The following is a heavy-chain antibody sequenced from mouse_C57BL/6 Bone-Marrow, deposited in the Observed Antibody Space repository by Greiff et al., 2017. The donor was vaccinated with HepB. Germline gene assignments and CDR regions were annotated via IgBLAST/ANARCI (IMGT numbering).Heavy chain of an antibody. J-gene: IGHJ2*01. D-gene: IGHD1-1*01. V-gene: IGHV1-69*01. CDR3: ARGRPNYYGSSWSYFDY. Sequence: QVQLQQPGAELVMPGASVKLSCKASGYTFTSYWMHWVKQRPGQGLEWIGEIDPSDSYTNYNQKFKGKSTLTVDKSSSTAYMQLSSLTSEDSAVYYGARGRPNYYGSSWSYFDYWGQGTTLTVSS. CDR1: GYTFTSYW. CDR2: IDPSDSYT.